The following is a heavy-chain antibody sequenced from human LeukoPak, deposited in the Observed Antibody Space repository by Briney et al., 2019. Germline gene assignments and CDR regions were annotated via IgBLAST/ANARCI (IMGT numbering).Heavy chain of an antibody. CDR2: INTDGSST. CDR1: GFTFSSYW. J-gene: IGHJ5*02. V-gene: IGHV3-74*01. D-gene: IGHD6-19*01. CDR3: ATRTLDSSGWYLMEFDP. Sequence: PGGSLRLSCAASGFTFSSYWMHWVRQAPGKGLVWVSRINTDGSSTTYADSVKGRFTISRDNAKNTLYLQMNSLRAEDTAVYYCATRTLDSSGWYLMEFDPWGQGTLVTVSS.